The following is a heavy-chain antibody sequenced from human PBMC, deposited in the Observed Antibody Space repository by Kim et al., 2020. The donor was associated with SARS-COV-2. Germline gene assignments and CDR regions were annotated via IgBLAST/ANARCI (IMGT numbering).Heavy chain of an antibody. CDR1: GGSISSYY. V-gene: IGHV4-59*01. CDR3: ARASATYDILTGYYMNYYYYGMDV. Sequence: SETLSLTCTVSGGSISSYYWSWIRQPPGKGLEWIGYIYYSGSTNYNPSLKSRVTISVDTSKNQFSLKLSSVTAADTAVYYCARASATYDILTGYYMNYYYYGMDVWGQGTTVTVSS. J-gene: IGHJ6*02. CDR2: IYYSGST. D-gene: IGHD3-9*01.